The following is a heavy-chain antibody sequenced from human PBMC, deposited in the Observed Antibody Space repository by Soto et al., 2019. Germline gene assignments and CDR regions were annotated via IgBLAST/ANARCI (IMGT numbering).Heavy chain of an antibody. CDR1: GYTFINYG. V-gene: IGHV1-18*01. D-gene: IGHD3-3*01. CDR3: ARETIPQINYYGTDV. J-gene: IGHJ6*02. CDR2: ISAYNGNI. Sequence: QVQLVQSGAAVREPGASVTVSCKASGYTFINYGISWVRQAPGQVLEWIGWISAYNGNIDYAQKVQGRVTLTTDTSTSIAFMELRRLRSDDTAVYYCARETIPQINYYGTDVWGQGTTVTVSS.